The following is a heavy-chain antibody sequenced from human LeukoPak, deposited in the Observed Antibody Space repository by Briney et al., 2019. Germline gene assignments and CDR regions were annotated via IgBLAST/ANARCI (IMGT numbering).Heavy chain of an antibody. J-gene: IGHJ5*02. V-gene: IGHV4-39*01. CDR3: ARSGREWLRFKGVWFDP. CDR2: IYYSGST. D-gene: IGHD5-12*01. Sequence: SETLSLTCTVSGGSISSSSYYWGWIRQPPGKGLEWIGSIYYSGSTYYNPSLKSRVTISVDTSKNQFSLKLSSVTAADTAVYYCARSGREWLRFKGVWFDPWGQGTLVTVSS. CDR1: GGSISSSSYY.